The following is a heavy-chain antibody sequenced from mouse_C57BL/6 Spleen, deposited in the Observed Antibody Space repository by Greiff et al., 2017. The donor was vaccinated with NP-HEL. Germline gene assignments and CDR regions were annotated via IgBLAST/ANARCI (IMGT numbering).Heavy chain of an antibody. CDR3: ARCPNYYGSSYRYFDV. CDR1: GYAFSSSW. J-gene: IGHJ1*03. D-gene: IGHD1-1*01. Sequence: QVQLQQSGPELVKPGASVKISCKASGYAFSSSWMNWVKQRPGKGLEWIGRIYPGDGDTNYNGKFKGKATLTADKSSSTAYMQLSSLTSEDSAVYFCARCPNYYGSSYRYFDVWGTGTTVTVSS. CDR2: IYPGDGDT. V-gene: IGHV1-82*01.